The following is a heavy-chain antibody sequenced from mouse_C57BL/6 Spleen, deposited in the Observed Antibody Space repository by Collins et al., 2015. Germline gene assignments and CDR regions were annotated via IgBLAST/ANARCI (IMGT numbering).Heavy chain of an antibody. Sequence: QVQLKQSGAELVRPGSSVKLSCKASGYTFTSYWMHWVKQRPIQGLEWIGNIDPSDSETHYNQKFKDKATLTVDKSSSTAYMQLSSLTSEDSAVYFCARDNSGAEYFDYWGQGTTLTVSS. J-gene: IGHJ2*01. CDR2: IDPSDSET. D-gene: IGHD3-2*02. CDR3: ARDNSGAEYFDY. V-gene: IGHV1-52*01. CDR1: GYTFTSYW.